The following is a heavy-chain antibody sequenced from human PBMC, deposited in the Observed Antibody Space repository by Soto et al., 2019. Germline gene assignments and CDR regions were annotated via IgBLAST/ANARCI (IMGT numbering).Heavy chain of an antibody. J-gene: IGHJ4*02. V-gene: IGHV4-34*02. Sequence: QVQLQQWGAGLLKPSETLSLTCAVSGGSFSDFYWTWIRQLPGKGLEWIGEINHIGYTNFNPSLESRVAISVDTSKNQFSLYLRSVTAADTAVYYCGPRGAVAPRGYWGQGTLLTVSS. CDR2: INHIGYT. D-gene: IGHD2-15*01. CDR3: GPRGAVAPRGY. CDR1: GGSFSDFY.